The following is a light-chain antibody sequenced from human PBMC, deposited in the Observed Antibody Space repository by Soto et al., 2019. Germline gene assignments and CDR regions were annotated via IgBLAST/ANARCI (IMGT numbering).Light chain of an antibody. CDR3: AAWDGSLNVVL. V-gene: IGLV1-44*01. CDR2: NDN. CDR1: SSNIGTNT. Sequence: QSVLTQPSSASGTPGQTVTISCSGTSSNIGTNTVNWYRQVPGTAPKLLIFNDNVRPSGVPGRFSGSRSGTSASLAISGLQSEDEADYDCAAWDGSLNVVLLGGGTKLTVL. J-gene: IGLJ2*01.